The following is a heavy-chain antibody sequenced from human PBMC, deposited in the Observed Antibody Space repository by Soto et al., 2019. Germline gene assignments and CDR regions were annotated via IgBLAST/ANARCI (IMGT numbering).Heavy chain of an antibody. D-gene: IGHD6-19*01. CDR2: IYYSGGT. V-gene: IGHV4-4*02. CDR1: GDSINSNYC. CDR3: ARDTGWGLGY. J-gene: IGHJ4*02. Sequence: QVRLQESGPGLVRPSGTLSLTCAVSGDSINSNYCWTWVRQPPGKGLEWIAEIYYSGGTSYNPSLKSRVTRSMDKSKNQFSLNLTSVTAADTAMYYCARDTGWGLGYWGQGTLVTVSS.